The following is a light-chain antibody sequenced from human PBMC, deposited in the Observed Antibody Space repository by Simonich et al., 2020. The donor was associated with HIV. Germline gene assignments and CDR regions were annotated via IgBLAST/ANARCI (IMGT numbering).Light chain of an antibody. J-gene: IGKJ2*01. CDR2: DAS. CDR3: QQYGNSPMYT. Sequence: EIVLTQSPGTLSLSPGERATLSCRASQSVSSSYLAWNQQKPGLAPRLLIYDASSRATGIPDRFSGSGSGTDFTLTISRLEPEDFAVYYCQQYGNSPMYTFGQGTRLEIK. CDR1: QSVSSSY. V-gene: IGKV3D-20*01.